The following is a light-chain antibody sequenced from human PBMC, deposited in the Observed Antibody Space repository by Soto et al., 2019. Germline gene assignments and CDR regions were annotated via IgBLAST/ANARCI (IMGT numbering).Light chain of an antibody. J-gene: IGLJ2*01. V-gene: IGLV1-47*01. Sequence: QSVLTRPPSASGTPGQTVTISCSGRSSNIGGNYVYWYQQLPGTAPRLVLYRADQRPSGVPDRFSGSKSGTSASLAISGLRSEDEADYFCAAWDDTLSGLVFGGGTKVTVL. CDR3: AAWDDTLSGLV. CDR2: RAD. CDR1: SSNIGGNY.